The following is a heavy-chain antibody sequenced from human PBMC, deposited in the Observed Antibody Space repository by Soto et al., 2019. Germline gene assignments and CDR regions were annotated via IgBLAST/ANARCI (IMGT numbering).Heavy chain of an antibody. V-gene: IGHV3-33*01. J-gene: IGHJ4*02. CDR2: IWYDGSNK. CDR3: ARIRRDPDH. CDR1: GFTFSSYG. Sequence: QVQLVESGGGVVQPGRSLRLSCAASGFTFSSYGMHWVRQAPAKGLEWVAVIWYDGSNKYYADSVKGRFTVSRDNSQNNLYLQMNSLRAEDTAVYYCARIRRDPDHWGQGTLVTVSS.